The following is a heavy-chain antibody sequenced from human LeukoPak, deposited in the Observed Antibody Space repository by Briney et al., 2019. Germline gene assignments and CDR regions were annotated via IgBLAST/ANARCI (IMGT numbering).Heavy chain of an antibody. D-gene: IGHD3-22*01. J-gene: IGHJ5*02. Sequence: GASVKVSCKASGYTFTSYDINWERQATGQGLEWMGWMNPNSGNTGYAQKFQGRVTMTRNTSIRTAYMELSSLRSEDTAVYYCARAPPMIGVWFDPWGQGTLVTVSS. CDR2: MNPNSGNT. CDR1: GYTFTSYD. CDR3: ARAPPMIGVWFDP. V-gene: IGHV1-8*01.